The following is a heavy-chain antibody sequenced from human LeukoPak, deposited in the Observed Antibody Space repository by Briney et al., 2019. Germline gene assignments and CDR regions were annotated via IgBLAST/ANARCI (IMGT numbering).Heavy chain of an antibody. J-gene: IGHJ4*02. Sequence: SVKVSCKASGGTFSSYAISWVRQAPGQGREWMGRIIPILGIANYAQKFQGRVTITADKSTSTAYMELSSLRSEHTAVYSCAGGASHYPVDYWGQGTLVTVSS. CDR1: GGTFSSYA. D-gene: IGHD3-16*01. CDR2: IIPILGIA. V-gene: IGHV1-69*04. CDR3: AGGASHYPVDY.